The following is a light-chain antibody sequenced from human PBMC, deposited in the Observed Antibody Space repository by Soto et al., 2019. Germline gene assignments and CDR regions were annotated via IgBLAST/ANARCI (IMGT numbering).Light chain of an antibody. CDR2: CAS. Sequence: DIVMTQSPDSLAVSLGERATINCKSSQSVLYSSNNRDSLAWYQQKPGLPPKLLIYCASIRASGVPDRFSGGGSGTDFTLTIRSLQAEDVPVYYGQQYYSTTYTFGQWNNLVI. V-gene: IGKV4-1*01. J-gene: IGKJ2*01. CDR3: QQYYSTTYT. CDR1: QSVLYSSNNRDS.